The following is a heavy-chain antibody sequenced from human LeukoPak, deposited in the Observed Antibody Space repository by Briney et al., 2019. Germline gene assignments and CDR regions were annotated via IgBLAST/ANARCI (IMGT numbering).Heavy chain of an antibody. CDR2: ISHTGSP. V-gene: IGHV4-30-2*01. Sequence: SETLSLTCAVSGGSVSSGGFSWRWIRQPPGKGLECIGSISHTGSPYYNPSLKSRVTISVDSSKNQFSLKLSSVTAADTAVYYCAREGYFYGMDVWGQGTTVTVSS. D-gene: IGHD2/OR15-2a*01. CDR1: GGSVSSGGFS. J-gene: IGHJ6*02. CDR3: AREGYFYGMDV.